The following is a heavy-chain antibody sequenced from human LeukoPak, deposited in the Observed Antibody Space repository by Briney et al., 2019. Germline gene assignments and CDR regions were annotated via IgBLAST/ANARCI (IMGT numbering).Heavy chain of an antibody. CDR1: GGSMSSFY. V-gene: IGHV4-4*07. CDR2: IYTSGVT. J-gene: IGHJ4*02. Sequence: SETLSLTCTVSGGSMSSFYWDWTRQPAGKGLQWIGRIYTSGVTNYNPSLKSRVIMSVDTSKNQFSLKLSSVTAADTAVYYCAREWTSGDGSGYPYYFDYWGPGTLVTVSS. CDR3: AREWTSGDGSGYPYYFDY. D-gene: IGHD3-22*01.